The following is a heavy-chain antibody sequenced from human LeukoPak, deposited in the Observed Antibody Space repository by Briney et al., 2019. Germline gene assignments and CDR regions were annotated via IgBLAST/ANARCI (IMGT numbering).Heavy chain of an antibody. D-gene: IGHD3-10*01. Sequence: GGSLRPSCSASRFSLSSYNMHWVRQAPGKGLEFVSGVSSDWGTTDYADSARDRFTISRDNSKNTLYLQMSSLRAEDTAIYYCVRGLYGLGWDYWGPGTLVTVSS. CDR3: VRGLYGLGWDY. CDR1: RFSLSSYN. CDR2: VSSDWGTT. J-gene: IGHJ4*02. V-gene: IGHV3-64D*06.